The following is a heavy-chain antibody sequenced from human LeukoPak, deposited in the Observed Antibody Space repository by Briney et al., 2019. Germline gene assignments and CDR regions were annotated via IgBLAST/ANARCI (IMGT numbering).Heavy chain of an antibody. CDR3: ARAPFIAAAPGYMDV. Sequence: PGGSLRLSCAASGFTFSTYAMTWVRQAPGKGLESVSLSATGSTTYYAESVRGRFTISRDNSKNTLYLQMNTLRAEDTAVYYCARAPFIAAAPGYMDVWGKGTTVTVSS. CDR1: GFTFSTYA. J-gene: IGHJ6*03. D-gene: IGHD6-6*01. V-gene: IGHV3-23*01. CDR2: SATGSTT.